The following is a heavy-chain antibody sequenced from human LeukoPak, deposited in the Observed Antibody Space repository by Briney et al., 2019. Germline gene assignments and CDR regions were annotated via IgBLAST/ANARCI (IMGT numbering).Heavy chain of an antibody. CDR3: AKGRGYIVVVTGEYFDY. Sequence: GGSLRLSCAASGFSFSSYAMSWVRQAPGKGLEWVSAISGSGGSTYYADSVKGRFTISRVNSKNTLYLQMNSLRAEDTAVYYCAKGRGYIVVVTGEYFDYWGQGTLVTVSS. D-gene: IGHD2-21*02. CDR2: ISGSGGST. CDR1: GFSFSSYA. V-gene: IGHV3-23*01. J-gene: IGHJ4*02.